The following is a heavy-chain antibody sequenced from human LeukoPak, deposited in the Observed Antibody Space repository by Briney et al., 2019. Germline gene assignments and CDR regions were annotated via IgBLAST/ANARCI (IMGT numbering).Heavy chain of an antibody. CDR1: GGSISSYY. CDR3: ARLGLGRDNWNFDY. V-gene: IGHV4-59*08. D-gene: IGHD1-1*01. J-gene: IGHJ4*02. CDR2: IYYSGST. Sequence: SETLSLTCTVSGGSISSYYWSWIRQPPGKGLEWIGYIYYSGSTNYNPSLKSRVTISVDTSKNQFSLKLSSVTAADTAVYYCARLGLGRDNWNFDYWGQGTLVTVS.